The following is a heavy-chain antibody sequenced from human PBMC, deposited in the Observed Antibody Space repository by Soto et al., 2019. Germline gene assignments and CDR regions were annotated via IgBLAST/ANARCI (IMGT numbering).Heavy chain of an antibody. CDR1: GVSISSYY. Sequence: ASEALSLTCTVSGVSISSYYWSWSRQPPGKGLEWIGYIYYSGSTNYNPSLKSRVTISVDTSKNQFSLKLSSVTAADTAVYYCARETYDILTGYYMPFDYWGQGTLVTVS. J-gene: IGHJ4*02. D-gene: IGHD3-9*01. CDR3: ARETYDILTGYYMPFDY. CDR2: IYYSGST. V-gene: IGHV4-59*01.